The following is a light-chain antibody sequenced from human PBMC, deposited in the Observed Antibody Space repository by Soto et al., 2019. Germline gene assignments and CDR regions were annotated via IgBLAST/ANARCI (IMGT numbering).Light chain of an antibody. Sequence: EIVLTQSPATLSLSPWERATLSCRASRNVDTNLAWYQQKSGQAPRLLIYSASTRATSIPDRFSGSGSGTEFTLTINSLQSEDSAVYYCQQYNNWPPWTFGQGTKVDIK. V-gene: IGKV3-15*01. CDR2: SAS. CDR3: QQYNNWPPWT. CDR1: RNVDTN. J-gene: IGKJ1*01.